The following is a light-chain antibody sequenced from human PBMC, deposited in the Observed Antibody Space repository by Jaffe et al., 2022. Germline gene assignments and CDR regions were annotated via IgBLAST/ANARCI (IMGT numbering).Light chain of an antibody. CDR2: GAS. J-gene: IGKJ2*01. Sequence: DIQMTQSPSTLSAAVGDRVTITCRASQSISTWLAWYQQRPGRAPRLLIYGASTLESGVPSRFNGSGSGTEFTLTISSLQPEDSATYYCQQYNNYKTFGQGTKLEIK. CDR1: QSISTW. V-gene: IGKV1-5*03. CDR3: QQYNNYKT.